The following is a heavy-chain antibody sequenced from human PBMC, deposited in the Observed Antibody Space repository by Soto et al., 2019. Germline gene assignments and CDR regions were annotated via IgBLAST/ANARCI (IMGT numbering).Heavy chain of an antibody. D-gene: IGHD3-22*01. CDR3: AKEAGISGSYPDY. Sequence: PGGSLRLSCAASGFTFSSYAMSWVRQAPGKGLEWVSVISGSGGSTHYADSVKGRSTISRDNSKYTLHLQVNSLRGEDTAVYYCAKEAGISGSYPDYWGQGTQVTVSS. J-gene: IGHJ4*02. CDR1: GFTFSSYA. V-gene: IGHV3-23*01. CDR2: ISGSGGST.